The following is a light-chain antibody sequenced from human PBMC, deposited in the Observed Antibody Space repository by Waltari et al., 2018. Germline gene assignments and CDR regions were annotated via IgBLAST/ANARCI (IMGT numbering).Light chain of an antibody. Sequence: QSALTQPASVSGSPGQSITISCTGTSSDIGAYNFVSWYQQHTGKVPRVIIYNVNERPSRISSRFSGSKSGNTASLTISWLQPDDEADYYCGSYRGSNIYVFGTGTKVTVL. CDR1: SSDIGAYNF. CDR2: NVN. V-gene: IGLV2-14*03. CDR3: GSYRGSNIYV. J-gene: IGLJ1*01.